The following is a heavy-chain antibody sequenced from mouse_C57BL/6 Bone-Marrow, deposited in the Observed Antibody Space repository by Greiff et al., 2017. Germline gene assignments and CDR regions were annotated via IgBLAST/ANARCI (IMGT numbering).Heavy chain of an antibody. J-gene: IGHJ2*01. V-gene: IGHV5-6*01. Sequence: EVQLQESGGDLVKPGGSLKLSCAASGFTFSSYGMSWVRQTPDKRLEWVATISSGGSYTYYPDSVKGRFTISRDKAKKTLYLQMSSRKSEDTAMYYCARYSNFDYWGQGTTLTVSS. CDR1: GFTFSSYG. CDR3: ARYSNFDY. CDR2: ISSGGSYT. D-gene: IGHD2-5*01.